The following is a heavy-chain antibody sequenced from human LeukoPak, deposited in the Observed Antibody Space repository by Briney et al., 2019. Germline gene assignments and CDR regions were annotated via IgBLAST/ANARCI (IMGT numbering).Heavy chain of an antibody. CDR2: IYHSGST. J-gene: IGHJ3*02. D-gene: IGHD1-7*01. CDR1: GYSISSGYY. CDR3: ARGVYNWNYADAFDI. V-gene: IGHV4-38-2*02. Sequence: SETLSLTCTVSGYSISSGYYWGWIRQPPGKGLEWIGSIYHSGSTYYNPSLKSRVTISVDTSKNQFSLKLSSVTAADTAVYYCARGVYNWNYADAFDIWGQGTMVTVSS.